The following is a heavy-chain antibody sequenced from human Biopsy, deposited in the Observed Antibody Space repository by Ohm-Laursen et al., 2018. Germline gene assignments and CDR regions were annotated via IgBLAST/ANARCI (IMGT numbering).Heavy chain of an antibody. V-gene: IGHV4-39*01. CDR2: IYNTETT. CDR1: GGSISSSTIYY. CDR3: ARHPTGFWFDP. J-gene: IGHJ5*02. Sequence: SETLSLTCTVSGGSISSSTIYYWAWLRQPPGKGLEWIGSIYNTETTFYNPSLKSRVTISVDTSTNQFSLKVSSVTAADTALYFCARHPTGFWFDPWGHGTLDTVSS.